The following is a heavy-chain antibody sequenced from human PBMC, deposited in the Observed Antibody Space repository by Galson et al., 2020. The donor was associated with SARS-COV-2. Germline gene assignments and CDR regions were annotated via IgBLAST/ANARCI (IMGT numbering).Heavy chain of an antibody. CDR2: IYWDDDD. CDR3: AHRSGSGLPYLLNWFDP. J-gene: IGHJ5*02. CDR1: GFSLSTSGVG. Sequence: SGPTLVKPTQTLTLTCTISGFSLSTSGVGVGWIRQPPGKALEWLALIYWDDDDRYNPSLKSRLTITKDTSKNQVALTMTNMDPVDTGTYYCAHRSGSGLPYLLNWFDPWGQGTLVTVSS. V-gene: IGHV2-5*02. D-gene: IGHD6-25*01.